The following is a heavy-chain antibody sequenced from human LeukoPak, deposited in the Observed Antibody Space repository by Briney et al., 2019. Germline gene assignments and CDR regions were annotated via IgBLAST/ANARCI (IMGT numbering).Heavy chain of an antibody. CDR2: IHNSGTT. Sequence: SETLSLTCAVSGGPFSGYFWSWIRQSSGKGLEWLGEIHNSGTTNYNPSLNSRVTISEDTSKNQFYLNLSSVTAVDTAVYYCARRYYYNLGSFPFDFWGQGTLVTVSS. J-gene: IGHJ4*02. CDR1: GGPFSGYF. CDR3: ARRYYYNLGSFPFDF. V-gene: IGHV4-34*01. D-gene: IGHD3-10*01.